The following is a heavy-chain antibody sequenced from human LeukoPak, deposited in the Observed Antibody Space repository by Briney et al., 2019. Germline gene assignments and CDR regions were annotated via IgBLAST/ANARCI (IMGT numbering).Heavy chain of an antibody. Sequence: SETLSLTCAVSGGSISSSNWWSWVRQPPGKGLEWIGEIYHSGSTNYNPSLKSRVTISVDKSKNQFSLKLSSVTAADTAVYYCARESPTVTTHWSDPWGQGTLVTVSS. V-gene: IGHV4-4*02. D-gene: IGHD4-17*01. CDR2: IYHSGST. J-gene: IGHJ5*02. CDR3: ARESPTVTTHWSDP. CDR1: GGSISSSNW.